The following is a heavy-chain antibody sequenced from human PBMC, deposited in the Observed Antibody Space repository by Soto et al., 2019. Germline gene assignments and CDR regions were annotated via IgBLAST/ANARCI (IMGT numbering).Heavy chain of an antibody. CDR3: ARGGYYDNSWGKLSHYGLDV. CDR1: GYTFIRYG. V-gene: IGHV1-18*01. D-gene: IGHD3-16*01. CDR2: ISPYNDHT. J-gene: IGHJ6*02. Sequence: QVQLAQSTGEVKKPGASVRVSCKATGYTFIRYGIAWVRQAPGQGFEWMGWISPYNDHTVYAQKFQGRGTMTADTSARRVYMNLRGLKSADTAVYYCARGGYYDNSWGKLSHYGLDVWGQGTSVSVSS.